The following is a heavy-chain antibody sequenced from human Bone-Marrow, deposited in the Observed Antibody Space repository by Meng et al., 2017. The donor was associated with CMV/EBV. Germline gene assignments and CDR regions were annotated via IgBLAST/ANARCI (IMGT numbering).Heavy chain of an antibody. D-gene: IGHD6-19*01. CDR3: ARPKGDSDWQSDAFDI. CDR2: ISNDGSNK. CDR1: GFSFTTYA. Sequence: GGSLRLSCAASGFSFTTYAIHWVRQTPGKGLEWVAVISNDGSNKYYSDSVKGRFTISRDNSKNRLFLQMNSLRAEDRAVYYCARPKGDSDWQSDAFDIWGQGTMVTVSS. J-gene: IGHJ3*02. V-gene: IGHV3-30*04.